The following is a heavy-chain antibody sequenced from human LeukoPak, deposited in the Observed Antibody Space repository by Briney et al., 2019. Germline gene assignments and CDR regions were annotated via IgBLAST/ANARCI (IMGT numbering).Heavy chain of an antibody. Sequence: SETLSLTCAVYGGSFSGYYWSWIRQPPGKGLEWIGEINHSGSTNYNPSLKSRVTISVDTSKNQFSLKLSSVTAADTAMYYCARGRVGGYNDYWGQGTLVTVSS. CDR3: ARGRVGGYNDY. V-gene: IGHV4-34*01. CDR1: GGSFSGYY. J-gene: IGHJ4*02. D-gene: IGHD5-24*01. CDR2: INHSGST.